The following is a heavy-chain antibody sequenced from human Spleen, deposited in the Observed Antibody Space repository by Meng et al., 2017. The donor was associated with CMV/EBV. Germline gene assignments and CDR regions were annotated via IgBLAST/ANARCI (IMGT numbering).Heavy chain of an antibody. J-gene: IGHJ4*02. D-gene: IGHD6-13*01. Sequence: GGSLRLSCAASGFTFSSYGMHWVRQAPGKGLEWVAFIRYDGSNKYYADSVKGRFTISRDNAKNSLYLQMNSLRAEDTAVYYCARDPGGSSWALGGYYFDYWGQGTLVTVSS. CDR2: IRYDGSNK. V-gene: IGHV3-30*02. CDR1: GFTFSSYG. CDR3: ARDPGGSSWALGGYYFDY.